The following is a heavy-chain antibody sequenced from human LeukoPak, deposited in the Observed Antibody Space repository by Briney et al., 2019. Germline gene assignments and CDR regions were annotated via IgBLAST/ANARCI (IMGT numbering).Heavy chain of an antibody. CDR1: GFTFSSYS. J-gene: IGHJ4*02. V-gene: IGHV3-48*01. Sequence: GGSLRLSCAASGFTFSSYSMNWVRQAPGKGLEWVSYISSSNSTIYYADSVKGRFTISRDNAKNSLYLQMNSLRAEDTAVYYCARDDGYSYGIDYWGQGTLVTVSS. CDR2: ISSSNSTI. D-gene: IGHD5-18*01. CDR3: ARDDGYSYGIDY.